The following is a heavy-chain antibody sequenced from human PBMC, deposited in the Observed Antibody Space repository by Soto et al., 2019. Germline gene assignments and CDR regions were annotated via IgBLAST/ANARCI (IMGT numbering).Heavy chain of an antibody. CDR2: IIPIFGTA. J-gene: IGHJ4*02. CDR1: GGTFSSYS. D-gene: IGHD1-26*01. Sequence: QVQLVQSGAEVKKPGSSVKVSCKASGGTFSSYSINWVRQAPGQGLEWLGEIIPIFGTANYAQKFQGRVTMTVDESTITAYTELSSLRSEDTAVYYCARDGGRHSGGIDYWGQGTLVTVSS. V-gene: IGHV1-69*01. CDR3: ARDGGRHSGGIDY.